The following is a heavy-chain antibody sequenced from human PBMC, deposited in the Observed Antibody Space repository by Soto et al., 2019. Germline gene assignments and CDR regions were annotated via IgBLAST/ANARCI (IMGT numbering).Heavy chain of an antibody. CDR3: AGGDKYSGDY. J-gene: IGHJ4*02. V-gene: IGHV3-7*05. D-gene: IGHD5-18*01. Sequence: EVQLVESGGGLVQPGGSLRLSCAASGFTFGGYWMSWVRQGPGKGLEWVANINQDGSETYYVDSVKGRFTISRDNAKNSLYLQKNRLGLQATAGYYYAGGDKYSGDYWGQTTRVTVSS. CDR1: GFTFGGYW. CDR2: INQDGSET.